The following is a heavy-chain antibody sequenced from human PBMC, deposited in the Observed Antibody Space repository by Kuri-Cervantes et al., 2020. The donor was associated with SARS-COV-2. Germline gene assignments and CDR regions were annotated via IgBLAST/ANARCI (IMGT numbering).Heavy chain of an antibody. CDR1: GFTFSDYY. D-gene: IGHD3-3*01. Sequence: GGSLRLSCAASGFTFSDYYMSWIRQAPGKGLEWVSYISSSGITIYYADSVKGRFTISRDNAKNSLYLQMNSLRAEDTAVYYCARTRAYYDFWSGPYYYYYYMDVWGKGTTVTVSS. CDR2: ISSSGITI. V-gene: IGHV3-11*01. CDR3: ARTRAYYDFWSGPYYYYYYMDV. J-gene: IGHJ6*03.